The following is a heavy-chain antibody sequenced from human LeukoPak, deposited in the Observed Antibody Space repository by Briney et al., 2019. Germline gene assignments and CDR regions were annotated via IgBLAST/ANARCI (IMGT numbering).Heavy chain of an antibody. CDR3: AIKATDYYDSSGFDY. Sequence: SSETLSLTCTVSGGSISSSSYYWGWIRQPPGKGLEWIGSIYYSGSTYYNPSLKSRVTISVDTSKNQFSLKLSSVTAADTAVYYCAIKATDYYDSSGFDYWGQGTLVTVSS. CDR1: GGSISSSSYY. D-gene: IGHD3-22*01. CDR2: IYYSGST. V-gene: IGHV4-39*01. J-gene: IGHJ4*02.